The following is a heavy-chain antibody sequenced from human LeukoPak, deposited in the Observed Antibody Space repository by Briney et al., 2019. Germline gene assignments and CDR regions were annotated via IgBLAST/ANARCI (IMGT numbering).Heavy chain of an antibody. J-gene: IGHJ4*02. CDR3: ARLQGVSTFDY. V-gene: IGHV3-33*01. CDR1: GFTFSSNG. CDR2: IWYDGSKK. D-gene: IGHD5/OR15-5a*01. Sequence: PGRSLTLSCAASGFTFSSNGMQWVRQAPGKGLELVALIWYDGSKKYYADSVKGRFTISRDNSENTLYLQLNSLRAEDTAIYYCARLQGVSTFDYWGQGTLVTVSS.